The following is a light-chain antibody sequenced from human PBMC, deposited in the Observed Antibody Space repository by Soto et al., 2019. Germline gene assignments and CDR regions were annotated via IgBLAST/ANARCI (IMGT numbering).Light chain of an antibody. Sequence: TVLTQSPGTLSLSPGERATLSCRASQNVSSNLLVWYQQHPGQAPRLLIYGASSRATGIPDRFSGSGSGTEFTLTISGLQSEDFAVYYCQQYNDRPPITFGQGTRLEIK. J-gene: IGKJ5*01. CDR1: QNVSSN. CDR2: GAS. V-gene: IGKV3D-15*01. CDR3: QQYNDRPPIT.